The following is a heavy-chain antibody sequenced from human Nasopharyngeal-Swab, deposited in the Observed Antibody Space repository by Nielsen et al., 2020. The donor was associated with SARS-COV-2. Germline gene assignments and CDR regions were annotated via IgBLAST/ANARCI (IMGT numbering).Heavy chain of an antibody. CDR2: VYHSGST. V-gene: IGHV4-4*02. CDR3: ARGGWQLSSLPMDV. J-gene: IGHJ6*02. Sequence: WIRQPPGKGLEWIAEVYHSGSTNYNPSLDSRLTISVDKSKNQFSLKLTSVTAADTAVYYCARGGWQLSSLPMDVWGQGTTVTVS. D-gene: IGHD5-24*01.